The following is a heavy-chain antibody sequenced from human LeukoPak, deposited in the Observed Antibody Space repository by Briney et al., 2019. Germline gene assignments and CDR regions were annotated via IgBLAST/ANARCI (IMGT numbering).Heavy chain of an antibody. J-gene: IGHJ6*02. CDR2: INSDGSST. V-gene: IGHV3-74*01. D-gene: IGHD3-3*01. CDR3: ARAGGYDFWSGYYGEYYYYGMDV. Sequence: AGGSLRLSCAASGFTFSSYWMHWVRHAPGRGLVWVSRINSDGSSTSYADSVKGRFTISRDNAKNTLYLQMNSLRAEDTAVYYCARAGGYDFWSGYYGEYYYYGMDVWGQGTTVTVSS. CDR1: GFTFSSYW.